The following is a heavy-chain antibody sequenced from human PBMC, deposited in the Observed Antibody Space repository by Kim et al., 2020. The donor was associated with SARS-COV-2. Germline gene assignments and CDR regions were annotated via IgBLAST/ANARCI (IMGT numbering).Heavy chain of an antibody. D-gene: IGHD3-10*01. CDR3: TTEVTMVRGALVMVEY. CDR1: GFTFSNAW. V-gene: IGHV3-15*01. J-gene: IGHJ4*02. Sequence: GGSLRLSCAASGFTFSNAWMSCVRQAPGKGLEWVGRIKSKTDGGTTDYAAPVKGRFTISRDDSKYTLYLQMNSLKTEDTAVYYCTTEVTMVRGALVMVEYWGQGTLVTVPS. CDR2: IKSKTDGGTT.